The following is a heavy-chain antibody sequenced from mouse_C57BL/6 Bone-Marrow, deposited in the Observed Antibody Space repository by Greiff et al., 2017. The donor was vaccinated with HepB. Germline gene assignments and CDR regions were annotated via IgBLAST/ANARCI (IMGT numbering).Heavy chain of an antibody. CDR1: GYSITSGYY. CDR2: ISYDGSN. CDR3: ARDRDYGYYYAMDY. V-gene: IGHV3-6*01. J-gene: IGHJ4*01. D-gene: IGHD1-1*01. Sequence: EVQLVESGPGLVKPSQSLSLTCSVTGYSITSGYYWNWIRQFPGNKLEWMGYISYDGSNNYNPSLKNRISITRDTSKNQFFLKLNSVTTEDTATYYCARDRDYGYYYAMDYWGQGTSVTVSS.